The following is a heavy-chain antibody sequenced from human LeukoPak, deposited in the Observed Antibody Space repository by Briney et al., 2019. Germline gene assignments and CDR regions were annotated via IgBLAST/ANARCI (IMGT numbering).Heavy chain of an antibody. D-gene: IGHD3-3*01. CDR1: GGSFSGYY. V-gene: IGHV4-34*01. CDR3: ARGYSYDFWSGYYSNIPYNWFDP. CDR2: INNSGST. Sequence: SETLSLTCAVYGGSFSGYYWSLIRQPPGKGLEWIGEINNSGSTNYNPSLKSRVTISVDTSKNQFSLKLSSVTAADTAVYYCARGYSYDFWSGYYSNIPYNWFDPGGQGTLVTVSS. J-gene: IGHJ5*02.